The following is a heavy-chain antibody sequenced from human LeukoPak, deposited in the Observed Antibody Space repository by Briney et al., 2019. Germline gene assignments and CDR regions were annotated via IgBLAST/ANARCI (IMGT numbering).Heavy chain of an antibody. CDR3: ARDISSSWYALSLDY. CDR2: ISYDGNNK. J-gene: IGHJ4*02. V-gene: IGHV3-30*19. CDR1: GFTFNRFG. Sequence: GGSLRLSCEASGFTFNRFGMHWVRQAPGKGLEWVAVISYDGNNKYYADSMKGRFTISRDNSKNTLYLQMNSLRTEDTAVYYCARDISSSWYALSLDYWGQGTLVTVSS. D-gene: IGHD6-13*01.